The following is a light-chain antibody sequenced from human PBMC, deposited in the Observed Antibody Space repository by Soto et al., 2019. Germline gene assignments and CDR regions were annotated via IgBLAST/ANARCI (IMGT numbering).Light chain of an antibody. V-gene: IGKV3-11*01. J-gene: IGKJ3*01. CDR1: QSVCRV. Sequence: EIVLTQSPAPLSLSPGERATLSCRASQSVCRVLAWYQQRPGQAPRLLIYHASKRTSGIPARFSGSGSETDFIRTISSLEPEDFAVYYCHHRSYFGPGTKVDIK. CDR2: HAS. CDR3: HHRSY.